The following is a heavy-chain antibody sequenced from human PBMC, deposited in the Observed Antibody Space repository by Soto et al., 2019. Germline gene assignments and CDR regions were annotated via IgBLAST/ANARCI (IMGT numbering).Heavy chain of an antibody. J-gene: IGHJ5*02. D-gene: IGHD6-19*01. CDR1: GGSFSGYY. CDR2: INHSGST. Sequence: PSETLSLTXAVYGGSFSGYYWSWIRQPPGKGLEWIGEINHSGSTNYNPSLKSRVTISVDTSKNQFSLKLSSVTAADTAVYYCARAHSSGWRFDPWGQGTLVTVSS. CDR3: ARAHSSGWRFDP. V-gene: IGHV4-34*01.